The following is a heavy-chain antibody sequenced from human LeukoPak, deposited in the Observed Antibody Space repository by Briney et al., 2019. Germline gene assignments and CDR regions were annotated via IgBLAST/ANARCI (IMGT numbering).Heavy chain of an antibody. J-gene: IGHJ4*02. Sequence: GGSLRLSCAASGFTFSGSAMHWVRQASGKGLEWVGRIRSKANSYATAYAASVKGRFTISRDDPKNTAYLQMNSLKTEDTAVYYCTRLDPNYYDSSGEIDYWGQGTLVTVSS. V-gene: IGHV3-73*01. CDR2: IRSKANSYAT. CDR3: TRLDPNYYDSSGEIDY. CDR1: GFTFSGSA. D-gene: IGHD3-22*01.